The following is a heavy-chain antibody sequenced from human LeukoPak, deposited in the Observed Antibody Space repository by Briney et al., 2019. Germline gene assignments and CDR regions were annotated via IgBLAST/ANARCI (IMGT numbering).Heavy chain of an antibody. CDR1: GFTFSSYA. Sequence: PGGSLRLSCAASGFTFSSYAMSWVRQAPGKGLEWVSAISGSGGSTYYADSAKGRFTISRDNSKNTLYLQMNSLRAEDTAVYYCAKAVAWDTAVAGTIDYWGQGTLVTVSS. CDR2: ISGSGGST. V-gene: IGHV3-23*01. J-gene: IGHJ4*02. D-gene: IGHD6-19*01. CDR3: AKAVAWDTAVAGTIDY.